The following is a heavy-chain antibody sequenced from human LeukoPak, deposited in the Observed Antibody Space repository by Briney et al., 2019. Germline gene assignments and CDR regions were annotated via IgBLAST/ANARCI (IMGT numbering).Heavy chain of an antibody. CDR1: GGSISSSSYY. CDR2: FYYSGNT. Sequence: SETLSLTCTVSGGSISSSSYYWGWLRQPPGKGLEWIGSFYYSGNTYYNPSLKSRVIISVNTSKNQFSLKLSSVTAADVAVYYCARGGRNQLLINWFDPWGQGTLVTVSS. J-gene: IGHJ5*02. CDR3: ARGGRNQLLINWFDP. D-gene: IGHD2-2*01. V-gene: IGHV4-39*02.